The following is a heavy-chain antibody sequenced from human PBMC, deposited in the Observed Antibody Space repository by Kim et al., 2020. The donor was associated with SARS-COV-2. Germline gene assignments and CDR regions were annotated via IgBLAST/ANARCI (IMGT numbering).Heavy chain of an antibody. CDR2: ISSSGSTI. CDR1: GFTFSSYE. V-gene: IGHV3-48*03. Sequence: GGSLRLSCAASGFTFSSYEMNWVRQAPGKGLEWVSYISSSGSTIYYADSVKGRFTISRDNAKNSLYLQMNSLRAEDTAVYYCARASGYDSPFYYWGQGTLLTVSS. D-gene: IGHD5-12*01. J-gene: IGHJ4*02. CDR3: ARASGYDSPFYY.